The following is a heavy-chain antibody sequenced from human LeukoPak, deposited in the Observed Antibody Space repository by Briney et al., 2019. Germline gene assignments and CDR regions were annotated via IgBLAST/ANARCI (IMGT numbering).Heavy chain of an antibody. D-gene: IGHD6-13*01. Sequence: GESLKISCKGSGYSFTSYWIGWVRQVPGQGLEWVGFVYPGDSDTRYSPSFQGQVTVSADKSVNTAYLHWRSLKASDTAIYFCARHAHLTISAAGSEIDHWGQGALVTVSS. J-gene: IGHJ4*02. V-gene: IGHV5-51*01. CDR1: GYSFTSYW. CDR2: VYPGDSDT. CDR3: ARHAHLTISAAGSEIDH.